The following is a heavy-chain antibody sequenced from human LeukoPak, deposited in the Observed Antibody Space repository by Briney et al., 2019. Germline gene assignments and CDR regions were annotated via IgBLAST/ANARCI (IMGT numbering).Heavy chain of an antibody. J-gene: IGHJ4*02. CDR2: ISSSGSTI. CDR3: ARDNYDSSTPYYFDY. Sequence: HPGGSLRLSCAASGFTFSTYEMNWVRQAPGKGLEWVSYISSSGSTIYYADSVKGRFTISRDNAKNSLYLQTNSLRAEDTAVYYCARDNYDSSTPYYFDYWGQGTLVTVSS. CDR1: GFTFSTYE. V-gene: IGHV3-48*03. D-gene: IGHD3-22*01.